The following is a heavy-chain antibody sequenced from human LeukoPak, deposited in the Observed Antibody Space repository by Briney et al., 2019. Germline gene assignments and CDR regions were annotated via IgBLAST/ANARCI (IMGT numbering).Heavy chain of an antibody. CDR3: AREGEGSAWSCNDF. V-gene: IGHV3-30*04. CDR2: ISYDGSNK. Sequence: PGGSLRLSCAASGFTLSSYAMHWVRQAPERGLEWLALISYDGSNKYYADSVEGRFTISRDNSKNALDLKMNSLRAEDTAVYYCAREGEGSAWSCNDFWGQGTLVPVSS. J-gene: IGHJ4*02. CDR1: GFTLSSYA. D-gene: IGHD6-19*01.